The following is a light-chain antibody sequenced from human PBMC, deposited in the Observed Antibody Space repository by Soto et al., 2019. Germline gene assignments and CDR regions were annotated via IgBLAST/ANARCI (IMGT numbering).Light chain of an antibody. CDR1: QSVSSTY. CDR2: GAS. Sequence: EIVLTQSPGTLSLSPGEGATLSCRASQSVSSTYLAWYQQKAGQAPRLLIYGASSRATGIPDRFSGSGSGTDFTLTISRLEPEDFAVYYCQQYGSSPRTFGQGTKVDIK. J-gene: IGKJ1*01. V-gene: IGKV3-20*01. CDR3: QQYGSSPRT.